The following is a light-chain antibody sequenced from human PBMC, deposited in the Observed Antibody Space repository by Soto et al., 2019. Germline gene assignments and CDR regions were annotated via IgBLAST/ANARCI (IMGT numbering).Light chain of an antibody. Sequence: DIVMTQSPDSLAVSLGERATINCKSSQSVLYSSNNKNYLAWYQQKPGQPPKLLIYWASTRESGVRDRFSGSGSGTDFTLTTGSLQAEDVAVYYCQQYYSTPWTFGQGTKVEIK. V-gene: IGKV4-1*01. J-gene: IGKJ1*01. CDR2: WAS. CDR1: QSVLYSSNNKNY. CDR3: QQYYSTPWT.